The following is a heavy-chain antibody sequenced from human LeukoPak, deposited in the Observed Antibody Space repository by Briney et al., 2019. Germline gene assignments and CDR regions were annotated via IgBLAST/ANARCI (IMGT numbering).Heavy chain of an antibody. Sequence: ASVKVSCTASGYTFTSYAMHWVRQAPGQRLEWMGWINAGNGNTKYSQKFQGRVTITRDTSASTAYMELSSLRSEDTAVYYCARHGGYSSSWFIHRGAFDIWGQGTMVTVSS. D-gene: IGHD6-13*01. J-gene: IGHJ3*02. V-gene: IGHV1-3*01. CDR2: INAGNGNT. CDR1: GYTFTSYA. CDR3: ARHGGYSSSWFIHRGAFDI.